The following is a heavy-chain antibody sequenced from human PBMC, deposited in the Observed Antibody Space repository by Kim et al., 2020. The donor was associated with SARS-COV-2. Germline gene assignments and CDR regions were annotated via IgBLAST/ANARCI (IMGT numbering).Heavy chain of an antibody. Sequence: GGSLRLSCAASGFTFSSYSMNWVRQAPGKGLEWVSYISSSSSTIYYADSVKGRFTISRDNAKNSLYLQMNSLRDEDTAVYYCANGMYSYGTNAHPHGGSYFDYWGQGTLVTVSS. CDR3: ANGMYSYGTNAHPHGGSYFDY. D-gene: IGHD5-18*01. J-gene: IGHJ4*02. CDR2: ISSSSSTI. V-gene: IGHV3-48*02. CDR1: GFTFSSYS.